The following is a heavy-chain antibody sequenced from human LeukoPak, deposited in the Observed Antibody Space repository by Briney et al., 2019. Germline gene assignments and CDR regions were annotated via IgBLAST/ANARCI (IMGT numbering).Heavy chain of an antibody. CDR3: ARGHEWLRVFDY. D-gene: IGHD3-3*01. Sequence: SGTLSLTCTVSGGSISSYYWSWIRQPPGKGLEWIGYIYYSGSTNYNPSLKSRVTISVDTSKNQFSLKLSSVTAADTAVYYCARGHEWLRVFDYWGQGTLVTVSS. CDR1: GGSISSYY. CDR2: IYYSGST. V-gene: IGHV4-59*01. J-gene: IGHJ4*02.